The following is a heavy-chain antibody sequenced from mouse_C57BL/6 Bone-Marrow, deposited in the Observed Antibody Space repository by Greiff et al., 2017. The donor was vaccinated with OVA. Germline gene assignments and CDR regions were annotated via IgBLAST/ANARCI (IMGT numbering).Heavy chain of an antibody. Sequence: DVMLVESGGGLVQPGGSLKLSCAASGFTFSDYYMYWVRQTPEKRLEWVAYISNGGGSTYYPETVKGRFTISRDNAKNTLYLQMSHLKPEDTAMYYCARQEDFITTVVATSWYFDVWGTGTTVTVSS. CDR3: ARQEDFITTVVATSWYFDV. CDR2: ISNGGGST. D-gene: IGHD1-1*01. J-gene: IGHJ1*03. CDR1: GFTFSDYY. V-gene: IGHV5-12*01.